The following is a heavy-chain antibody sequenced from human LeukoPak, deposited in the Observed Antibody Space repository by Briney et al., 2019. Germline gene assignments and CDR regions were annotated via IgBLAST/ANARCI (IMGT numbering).Heavy chain of an antibody. CDR2: INPIFNIL. CDR3: AAGRRLGELFFDY. CDR1: EGTFGAYT. Sequence: SPTLSCKASEGTFGAYTLDWVRQAPGQGLEWLGGINPIFNILNYAQKFRGRVTITADESTNTAYMDMSSLKYDDTAVYYCAAGRRLGELFFDYWGQGALVTVSS. V-gene: IGHV1-69*13. D-gene: IGHD3-10*01. J-gene: IGHJ4*02.